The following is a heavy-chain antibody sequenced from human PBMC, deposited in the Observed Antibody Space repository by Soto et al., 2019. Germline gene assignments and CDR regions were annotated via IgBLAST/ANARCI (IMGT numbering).Heavy chain of an antibody. CDR2: INHSGSA. CDR3: ARGLISGSHYSGGWYYFDS. CDR1: GGSFSDYI. Sequence: QVQLQQSGAGLLKPSETLSLTCDVYGGSFSDYIWTWIRQTPGKGLQWIGQINHSGSANYNPSLKSRVTISVHTSSSQFSLELSSVTAADTAVYYCARGLISGSHYSGGWYYFDSWCQGTQVTVSS. D-gene: IGHD1-26*01. J-gene: IGHJ4*02. V-gene: IGHV4-34*01.